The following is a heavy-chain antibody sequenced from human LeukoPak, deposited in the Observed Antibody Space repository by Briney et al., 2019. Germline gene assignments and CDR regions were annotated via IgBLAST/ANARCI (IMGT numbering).Heavy chain of an antibody. J-gene: IGHJ4*02. CDR1: GYTFINHW. V-gene: IGHV1-24*01. Sequence: ASVKVSCKASGYTFINHWMHWVRQAPGKGLEWMGGFDPEDGETIYAQKFQGRVTMTEDTSTDTAYMELSSLRSEDTAVYYCATVMITFGGVIDSRAFDYWGQGTLVTVSS. D-gene: IGHD3-16*02. CDR2: FDPEDGET. CDR3: ATVMITFGGVIDSRAFDY.